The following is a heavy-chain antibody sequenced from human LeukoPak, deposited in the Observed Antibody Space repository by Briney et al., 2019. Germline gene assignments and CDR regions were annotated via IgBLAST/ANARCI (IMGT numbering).Heavy chain of an antibody. D-gene: IGHD3-22*01. Sequence: SETLSLTCAVYSGSFSGYYWSWIRQPPGKGLEWIGEINHSGSTNYNPSLKSRVTISVDTSKNQFSLKLSSVTAADTAVYYCARGDYDSSGYPHLFDYWGQGTLVTVSS. J-gene: IGHJ4*02. CDR3: ARGDYDSSGYPHLFDY. V-gene: IGHV4-34*01. CDR2: INHSGST. CDR1: SGSFSGYY.